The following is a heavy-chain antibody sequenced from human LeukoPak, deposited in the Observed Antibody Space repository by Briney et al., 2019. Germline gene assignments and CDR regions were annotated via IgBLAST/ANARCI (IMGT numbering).Heavy chain of an antibody. V-gene: IGHV4-39*01. CDR3: ARLDYGGHYFDY. D-gene: IGHD4-17*01. J-gene: IGHJ4*02. CDR2: IYYSGST. CDR1: GGSISSGSYY. Sequence: PSETLSLTCTVSGGSISSGSYYWSWIRQPAGKGLEWIGSIYYSGSTDYNPSLTSRVTISVDTSKNQFSLKLSSVTAADTAVYYCARLDYGGHYFDYWGQGTLVTVSS.